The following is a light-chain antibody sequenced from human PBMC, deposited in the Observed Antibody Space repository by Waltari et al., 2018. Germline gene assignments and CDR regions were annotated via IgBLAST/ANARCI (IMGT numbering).Light chain of an antibody. CDR2: GTS. CDR1: QRVSRA. Sequence: ELVLTQSPGTLSLSPGERATLSCRASQRVSRALAWDQQKPGQAPRLLIYGTSNRATGIPDRCSGSGSGTDFSLTISRLEPEDVAVYFCQHYVRLPATFGQGTKVEIK. J-gene: IGKJ1*01. CDR3: QHYVRLPAT. V-gene: IGKV3-20*01.